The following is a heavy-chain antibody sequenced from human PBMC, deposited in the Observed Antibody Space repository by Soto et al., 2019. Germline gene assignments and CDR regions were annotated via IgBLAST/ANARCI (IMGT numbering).Heavy chain of an antibody. CDR1: GFTFSSYA. CDR3: AKAYDFWSGYIGGDAFDI. Sequence: PGGSLRLSCAASGFTFSSYAMSWVRQAPGKGLEWVSAISGSGGSTYYADSVKGRFTISRDNSKNTLYLQMNSLRAEDTAVYYCAKAYDFWSGYIGGDAFDIWGQGTMDTVSS. CDR2: ISGSGGST. V-gene: IGHV3-23*01. D-gene: IGHD3-3*01. J-gene: IGHJ3*02.